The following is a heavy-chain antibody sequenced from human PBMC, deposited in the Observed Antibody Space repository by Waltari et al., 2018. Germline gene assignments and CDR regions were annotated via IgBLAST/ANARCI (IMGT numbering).Heavy chain of an antibody. Sequence: EVQLVESGGGLVQPGGSLRPSCAPFGLTVSSNYMNWVRQAPGKGLEWVSVIFPAGGTFYADSVKGRFTISRHNFGNTLYLQMDSLRAEDTAVYYCARGDSIEDWGQGTLVTVSS. J-gene: IGHJ4*02. CDR3: ARGDSIED. CDR1: GLTVSSNY. D-gene: IGHD2-21*01. CDR2: IFPAGGT. V-gene: IGHV3-53*04.